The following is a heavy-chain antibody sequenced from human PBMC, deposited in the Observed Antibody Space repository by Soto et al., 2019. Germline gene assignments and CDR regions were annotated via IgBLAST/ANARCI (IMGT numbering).Heavy chain of an antibody. J-gene: IGHJ4*02. CDR2: ISQDGTVK. D-gene: IGHD2-8*02. V-gene: IGHV3-7*03. Sequence: PGGSLRLSCATSGFTFNRYWMSWVRQAPGKGLEWVASISQDGTVKDYVESLRDRFTISRDDIKKSAYLQMNTMRAEDMAVYYCVGSTGWIFDHWGQGTLVTVSS. CDR1: GFTFNRYW. CDR3: VGSTGWIFDH.